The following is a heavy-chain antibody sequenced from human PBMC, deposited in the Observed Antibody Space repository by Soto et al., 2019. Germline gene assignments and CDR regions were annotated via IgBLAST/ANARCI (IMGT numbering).Heavy chain of an antibody. CDR1: GFTFSSYG. CDR2: ISYDGSNK. V-gene: IGHV3-30*18. CDR3: AKAGAAGTR. D-gene: IGHD1-7*01. Sequence: QVQLVESGGGVVQPGRSPRLSCAASGFTFSSYGMHWVRQAPGKALEWVAVISYDGSNKYYADSVKGRFTISRDNSKNTLYLQMNSLRAEDTAVYYCAKAGAAGTRWGQGTLVTVSS. J-gene: IGHJ1*01.